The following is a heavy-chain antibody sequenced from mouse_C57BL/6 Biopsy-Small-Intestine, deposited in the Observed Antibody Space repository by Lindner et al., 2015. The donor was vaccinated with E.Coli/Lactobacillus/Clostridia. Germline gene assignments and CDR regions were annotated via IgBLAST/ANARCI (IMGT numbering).Heavy chain of an antibody. CDR1: GYAFTNYL. D-gene: IGHD2-4*01. J-gene: IGHJ1*03. CDR3: AKDDYDWYFDV. V-gene: IGHV1-54*01. CDR2: INPGTGGS. Sequence: VQLQESGPELVRPGTSVKVSCKASGYAFTNYLIEWVKQRPGQGLEWIGLINPGTGGSNYNENFRGKATLTSDKSSSTAYMQLSNLTSEDSAVYFCAKDDYDWYFDVWGTGTAVTVSS.